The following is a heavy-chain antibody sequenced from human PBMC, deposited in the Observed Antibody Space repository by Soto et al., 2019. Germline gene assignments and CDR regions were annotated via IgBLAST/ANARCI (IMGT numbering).Heavy chain of an antibody. CDR2: ISYDGSNK. Sequence: QVQLVESGGGVVQPGRSLRLSCAASGFTFSSYAMHWVRQAPGKGLEWVAVISYDGSNKYYADSVKGRFTISRDNSKNTLYLQMNSLRAEDTAVYYCARDRGSYSNWFDPWGQGTLFTVSS. D-gene: IGHD1-26*01. J-gene: IGHJ5*02. CDR3: ARDRGSYSNWFDP. V-gene: IGHV3-30-3*01. CDR1: GFTFSSYA.